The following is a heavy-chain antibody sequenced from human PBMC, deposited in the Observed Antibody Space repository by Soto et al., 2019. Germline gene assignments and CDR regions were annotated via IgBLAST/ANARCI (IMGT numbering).Heavy chain of an antibody. D-gene: IGHD2-2*01. CDR2: IIAYNGNT. CDR3: ERESLRYCSSTSCPTDDAFDI. CDR1: GYTFTSYG. V-gene: IGHV1-18*01. Sequence: AAVKVSCKASGYTFTSYGISWVRQAPGQGVEWMGWIIAYNGNTNYAQNLQGRVTMTTDTSTSTAYLELRSLRSDDTAVYYCERESLRYCSSTSCPTDDAFDIWGQGTMVTVSS. J-gene: IGHJ3*02.